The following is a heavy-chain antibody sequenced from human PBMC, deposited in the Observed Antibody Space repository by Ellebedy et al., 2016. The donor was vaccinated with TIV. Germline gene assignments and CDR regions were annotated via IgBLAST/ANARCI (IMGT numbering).Heavy chain of an antibody. J-gene: IGHJ5*02. D-gene: IGHD3-22*01. Sequence: MPSETLSLTCAVSGSSITSSSYYWGCFRQPPGKGLEWTGHIFNSQYTYYNLSLKSRVIISVDKSQNHFSLKITSMGAADTATFYCERDTCGGYYYHWGQGTLITVST. V-gene: IGHV4-39*07. CDR3: ERDTCGGYYYH. CDR2: IFNSQYT. CDR1: GSSITSSSYY.